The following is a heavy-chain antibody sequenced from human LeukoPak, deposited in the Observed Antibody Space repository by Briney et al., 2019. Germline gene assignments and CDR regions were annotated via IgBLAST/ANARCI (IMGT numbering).Heavy chain of an antibody. Sequence: GSLRLSCAASGFTFSAYSMNWVRQAPGKGLEWVSYISSSSSTIYYADFVKGRFTISRDSAKNSLYLQMNSLRAEDTAVYYCARIPYCSSTSCYDWFDPWGQGTLVTVSS. V-gene: IGHV3-48*01. CDR2: ISSSSSTI. J-gene: IGHJ5*02. CDR1: GFTFSAYS. CDR3: ARIPYCSSTSCYDWFDP. D-gene: IGHD2-2*01.